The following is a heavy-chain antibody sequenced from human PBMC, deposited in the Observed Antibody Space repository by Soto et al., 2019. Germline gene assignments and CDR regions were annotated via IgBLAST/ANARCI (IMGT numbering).Heavy chain of an antibody. Sequence: GESLKISCAASGFTFSSYAMHWVRQAPGKGLEWVAVISYDGSNKYYADSVKGRFTISRDNSKNTLYLQMNSLRAEDTAVYYCARDGDSSGYYHAIDYWGQGTLVTVSS. V-gene: IGHV3-30-3*01. CDR1: GFTFSSYA. CDR3: ARDGDSSGYYHAIDY. CDR2: ISYDGSNK. D-gene: IGHD3-22*01. J-gene: IGHJ4*02.